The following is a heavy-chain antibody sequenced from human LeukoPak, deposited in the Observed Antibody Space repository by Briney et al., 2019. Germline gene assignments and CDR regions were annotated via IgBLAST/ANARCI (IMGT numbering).Heavy chain of an antibody. J-gene: IGHJ4*02. CDR2: INHSGST. Sequence: SETLSLTCAVYGGSFSGYYWSWIRQPPGKGLEWIGEINHSGSTNYNPSLKSRVTISVDTSKNQFSLKLSSVTAADTAVYYCARAVAGSYFDYWGQGTLVTVPS. CDR1: GGSFSGYY. V-gene: IGHV4-34*01. CDR3: ARAVAGSYFDY. D-gene: IGHD6-19*01.